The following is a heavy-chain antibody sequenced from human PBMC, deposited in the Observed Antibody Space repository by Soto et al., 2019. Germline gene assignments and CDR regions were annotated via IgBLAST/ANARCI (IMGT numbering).Heavy chain of an antibody. CDR3: ARNTRDSTYYYYGMDV. D-gene: IGHD5-18*01. CDR2: IIPIFGTA. V-gene: IGHV1-69*13. CDR1: GGTFSSYA. J-gene: IGHJ6*02. Sequence: ASVKVSCKASGGTFSSYAISWVRQAPGQGLEWMGGIIPIFGTANYAQKFQGRVTITADESTSTAYMELSSLRSEDTAVYYCARNTRDSTYYYYGMDVWGQGTTVTVSS.